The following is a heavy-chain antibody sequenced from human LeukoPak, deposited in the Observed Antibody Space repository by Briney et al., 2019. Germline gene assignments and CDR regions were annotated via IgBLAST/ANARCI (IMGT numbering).Heavy chain of an antibody. CDR2: INHSGST. Sequence: SETLSLTCAVYGGSFSGYYWSWIRQPPGKGLEWIGEINHSGSTNYNPSLKGRVTISVDTSKNQFSLKLSSVTAADTAVYYCARGDVVVVPAAINEGVDCSGGSCYPSFDYWGQGTLVTVSS. J-gene: IGHJ4*02. D-gene: IGHD2-2*02. CDR1: GGSFSGYY. V-gene: IGHV4-34*01. CDR3: ARGDVVVVPAAINEGVDCSGGSCYPSFDY.